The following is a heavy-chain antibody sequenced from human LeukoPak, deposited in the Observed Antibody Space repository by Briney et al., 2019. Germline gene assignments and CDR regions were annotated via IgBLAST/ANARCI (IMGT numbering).Heavy chain of an antibody. CDR1: GFTFSSYA. CDR3: ARDNWAGYSSSWYPDAFDI. J-gene: IGHJ3*02. Sequence: PGRSLRLSCAASGFTFSSYAMHWVRQAPGKGLEWVAVISYDGSNKYYADSVKGRFTISRDNSKNTLYLQMNSLRAEDTAVYYCARDNWAGYSSSWYPDAFDIWGQGTMVTVSS. V-gene: IGHV3-30-3*01. CDR2: ISYDGSNK. D-gene: IGHD6-13*01.